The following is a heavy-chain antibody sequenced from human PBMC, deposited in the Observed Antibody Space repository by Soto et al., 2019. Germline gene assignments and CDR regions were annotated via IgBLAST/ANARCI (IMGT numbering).Heavy chain of an antibody. CDR1: GFTFSSYG. V-gene: IGHV3-33*01. CDR3: ARVGDYDFWSGSYYYYYGMDV. J-gene: IGHJ6*02. D-gene: IGHD3-3*01. Sequence: PGGSLRLSCAASGFTFSSYGMHWVRQAPGKGLEWVAVIWYDGSNKYYADSVKGRLTISRDNSKNTLYLQMNSLRAEDTAVYYCARVGDYDFWSGSYYYYYGMDVWGQGTTVTVSS. CDR2: IWYDGSNK.